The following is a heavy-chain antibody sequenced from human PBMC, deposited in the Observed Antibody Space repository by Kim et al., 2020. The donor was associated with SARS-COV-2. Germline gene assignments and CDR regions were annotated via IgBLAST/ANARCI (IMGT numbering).Heavy chain of an antibody. CDR3: ARRYYDSSGFEYFDY. J-gene: IGHJ4*02. D-gene: IGHD3-22*01. Sequence: RPSIQDQVTIPADKSINTAYLQWSSLRASDTAMYYCARRYYDSSGFEYFDYWGQGTLVTVSS. V-gene: IGHV5-51*01.